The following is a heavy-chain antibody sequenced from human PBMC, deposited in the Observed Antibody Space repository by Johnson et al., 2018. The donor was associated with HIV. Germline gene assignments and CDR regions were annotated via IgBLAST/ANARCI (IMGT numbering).Heavy chain of an antibody. J-gene: IGHJ3*02. CDR1: GFSFSTYA. CDR3: AREEANGAFDI. Sequence: VQLVESGGGWVQPGESLRLSCAASGFSFSTYAMTWVRQAPGKGLQWVSAIGTAGDTYYPGSVKGRFTISRENAKNSLYLQMNSLRAGDTAVYYCAREEANGAFDIWGQGTLVTVSS. V-gene: IGHV3-13*01. CDR2: IGTAGDT.